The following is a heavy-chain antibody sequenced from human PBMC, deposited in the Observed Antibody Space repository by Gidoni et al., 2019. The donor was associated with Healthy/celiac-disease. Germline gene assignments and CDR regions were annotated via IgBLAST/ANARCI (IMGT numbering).Heavy chain of an antibody. CDR2: IYYSGST. V-gene: IGHV4-39*01. CDR1: GGSISSSSYY. D-gene: IGHD2-15*01. Sequence: QLQLQESGPGLVKPSETLSLTCTVSGGSISSSSYYWGWIRQPPGKGLEWIGSIYYSGSTYYNPSLKSRVTISVDTSKNQFSLKLSSVTAADTAVYYCAVWGVVAATSPEYFQHWGQGTLVTVSS. CDR3: AVWGVVAATSPEYFQH. J-gene: IGHJ1*01.